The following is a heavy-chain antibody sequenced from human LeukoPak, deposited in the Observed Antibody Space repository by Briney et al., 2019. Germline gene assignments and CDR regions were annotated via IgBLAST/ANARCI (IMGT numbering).Heavy chain of an antibody. CDR1: GGSISSGSYY. CDR3: AREVGYCSGGSCYPANYFDY. V-gene: IGHV4-61*02. CDR2: IYTSGIT. D-gene: IGHD2-15*01. Sequence: SETLSLSCTVSGGSISSGSYYWRWIRQPAGKGLEWIGRIYTSGITNYNPALKSRVTISVDTAKNQFSLKLSSVTAADTAVYYCAREVGYCSGGSCYPANYFDYWGQGTLVTVSS. J-gene: IGHJ4*02.